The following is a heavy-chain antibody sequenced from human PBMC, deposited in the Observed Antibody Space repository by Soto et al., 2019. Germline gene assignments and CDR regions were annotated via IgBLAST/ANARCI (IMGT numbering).Heavy chain of an antibody. CDR3: ARGACSGGSCYFDFFDY. CDR1: GGSISSYY. V-gene: IGHV4-59*01. Sequence: SETLSLTCTVSGGSISSYYWSWIRQPPGKGLEWIGYMYNSGSTNYNPSLKSRVTISVDTSKNQFSLNLSSVTAADTAVYYCARGACSGGSCYFDFFDYWGQGTLVTVSS. D-gene: IGHD2-15*01. CDR2: MYNSGST. J-gene: IGHJ4*02.